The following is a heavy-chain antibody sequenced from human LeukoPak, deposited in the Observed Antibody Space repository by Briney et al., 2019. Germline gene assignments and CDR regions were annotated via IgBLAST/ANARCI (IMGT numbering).Heavy chain of an antibody. V-gene: IGHV3-43*02. CDR1: GFTFDDFV. CDR2: ISGDGGRT. Sequence: GGSPRLSCAASGFTFDDFVMHWVRQAPGKGLEWVSLISGDGGRTFYADSVKGRFTISRDNSKNSLYLQMSSLRTEDTALYYCAKDFQYTTGSYWGRFDYWGQGTLVTVSS. CDR3: AKDFQYTTGSYWGRFDY. J-gene: IGHJ4*02. D-gene: IGHD1-1*01.